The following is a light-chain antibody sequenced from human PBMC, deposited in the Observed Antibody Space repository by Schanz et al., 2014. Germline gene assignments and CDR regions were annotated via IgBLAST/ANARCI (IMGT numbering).Light chain of an antibody. J-gene: IGKJ1*01. Sequence: ETLMTQSPATLSVSPGGRATLSCRASQGIGSNLAWYRQKPGQAPSLLIYGASTRATGIPARFSGGGSGAXFTLTISSLQSEXLAVYFCQQYDTWPRTFGQGTKVEI. V-gene: IGKV3D-15*01. CDR1: QGIGSN. CDR3: QQYDTWPRT. CDR2: GAS.